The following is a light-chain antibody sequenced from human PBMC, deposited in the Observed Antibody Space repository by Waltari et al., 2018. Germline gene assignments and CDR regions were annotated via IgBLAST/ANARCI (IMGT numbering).Light chain of an antibody. V-gene: IGKV1-39*01. CDR3: LQTSTTPFV. CDR1: QDITTY. Sequence: DIQVTQSPSSLSASVGDRVTITCRTSQDITTYLNCYQHRPGKAPQLLISAASDLQSGVPSRFSGSGSGTDFTLTIDSLQPADFATYYCLQTSTTPFVFGPGTRVDIK. J-gene: IGKJ3*01. CDR2: AAS.